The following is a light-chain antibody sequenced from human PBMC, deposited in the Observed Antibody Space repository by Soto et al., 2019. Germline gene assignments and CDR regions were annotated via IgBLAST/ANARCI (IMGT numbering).Light chain of an antibody. CDR1: SSDVGGYNY. V-gene: IGLV2-14*01. Sequence: QSVLTQPASVSGSPGQSITISCTGTSSDVGGYNYVSWYQQHPGKAPKLMIYDVSSRPSGVSNRFSGSKSGNTASLTISGLQAEDEADYYCSSYTSISSLLFGGGTQLTVL. CDR3: SSYTSISSLL. J-gene: IGLJ2*01. CDR2: DVS.